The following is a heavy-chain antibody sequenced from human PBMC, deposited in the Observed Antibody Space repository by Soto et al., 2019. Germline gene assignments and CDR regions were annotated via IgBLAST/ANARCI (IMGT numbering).Heavy chain of an antibody. CDR2: IYWDDDK. CDR1: GFSLSTSGVS. CDR3: AHRPNGGWLDY. V-gene: IGHV2-5*02. J-gene: IGHJ4*02. D-gene: IGHD6-19*01. Sequence: QITLKESGPTLVKPTQTLTLTSTFSGFSLSTSGVSVGWIRQPPGKALEWLALIYWDDDKRYSPSLKSRLTIPKDTSKNQVVLTMTNMDPVDTATYYCAHRPNGGWLDYWGQGTLVTVSS.